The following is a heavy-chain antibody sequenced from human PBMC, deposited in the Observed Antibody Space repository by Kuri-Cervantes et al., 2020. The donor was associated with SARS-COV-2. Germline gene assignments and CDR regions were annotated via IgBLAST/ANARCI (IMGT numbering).Heavy chain of an antibody. V-gene: IGHV1-69*05. D-gene: IGHD1-1*01. J-gene: IGHJ5*02. CDR1: GGTFSSYA. Sequence: SVKVSCKASGGTFSSYAISWVRQAPGQGLEWMGGIIPIFGTANYAQKFQGRISMTRNTAINTAYMELSSLRSEDTAVYFCVRYLDWKRGADLWGQGTQVTVSS. CDR3: VRYLDWKRGADL. CDR2: IIPIFGTA.